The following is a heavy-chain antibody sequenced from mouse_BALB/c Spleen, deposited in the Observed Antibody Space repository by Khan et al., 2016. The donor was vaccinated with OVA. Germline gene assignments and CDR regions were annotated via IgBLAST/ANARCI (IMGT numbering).Heavy chain of an antibody. CDR3: TRSGYGSIDY. CDR2: INPSNGGT. CDR1: GYTFTSYY. Sequence: VELVESGAELVKPGASVKLSCKTSGYTFTSYYMYWVKQRPGQGLEWIGEINPSNGGTNFNEKFKSKATLTVDTSSSTAYLQLSSLTSEDSSVYYCTRSGYGSIDYWGQGTLVTVSA. J-gene: IGHJ3*01. D-gene: IGHD2-2*01. V-gene: IGHV1S81*02.